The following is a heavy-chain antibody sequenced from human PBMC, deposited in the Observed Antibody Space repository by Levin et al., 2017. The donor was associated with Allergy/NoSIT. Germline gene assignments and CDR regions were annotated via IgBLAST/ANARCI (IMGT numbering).Heavy chain of an antibody. J-gene: IGHJ4*02. V-gene: IGHV3-33*01. CDR3: ARSADGYYDY. Sequence: GESLKISCAAFGFTLSTSGMHWVRQAPGKGLEWVAYIWYDGTNKYYGDSVKGRFTISRDNSKNTLYLQMNSLRADDTAVYYCARSADGYYDYWGQGTLVTVSS. CDR1: GFTLSTSG. CDR2: IWYDGTNK.